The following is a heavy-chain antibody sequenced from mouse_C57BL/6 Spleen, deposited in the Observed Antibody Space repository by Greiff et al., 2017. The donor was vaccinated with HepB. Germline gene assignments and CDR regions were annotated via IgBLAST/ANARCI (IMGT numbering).Heavy chain of an antibody. CDR1: GYAFSSSW. CDR3: AREELGQDY. V-gene: IGHV1-82*01. Sequence: QVQLKESGPELVKPGASVKISCKASGYAFSSSWMNWVKQRPGKGLEWIGRIYPGDGDTNYNGKFKGKAKLTADKASSTAYMQLSSLKSEDSAVYFCAREELGQDYWGQGTTLTVSS. CDR2: IYPGDGDT. D-gene: IGHD4-1*01. J-gene: IGHJ2*01.